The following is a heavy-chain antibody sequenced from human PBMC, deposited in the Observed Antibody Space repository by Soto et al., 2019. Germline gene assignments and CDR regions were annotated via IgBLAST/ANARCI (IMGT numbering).Heavy chain of an antibody. Sequence: QITLKESGPTLVKPTQTLTLTCAFSGFSLSTSAVGVGWFRQPPGKALEWLALIYWYDDKYYSPSLKSRLTIPKDTSKTLVLHTMTTMDPLDTDTYFCARGKNYYKPSRYYLMNFAYWGQGTLVTVAS. CDR2: IYWYDDK. V-gene: IGHV2-5*01. CDR1: GFSLSTSAVG. J-gene: IGHJ4*02. CDR3: ARGKNYYKPSRYYLMNFAY. D-gene: IGHD3-22*01.